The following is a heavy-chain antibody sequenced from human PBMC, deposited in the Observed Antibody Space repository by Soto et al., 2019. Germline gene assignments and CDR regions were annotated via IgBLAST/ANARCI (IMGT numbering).Heavy chain of an antibody. CDR1: GGSISSYY. J-gene: IGHJ6*04. D-gene: IGHD2-2*01. CDR2: IYYSGST. V-gene: IGHV4-59*01. Sequence: PSETLSLTCTVSGGSISSYYWSWIRQPPGKGLEWIGYIYYSGSTNYNPSLKSRVTISVDTSKNQFSLKLSSVTAADTAVYYCARDSVYFPNSCSSTSCLYYYYYGMDVWGKGTTVTVPS. CDR3: ARDSVYFPNSCSSTSCLYYYYYGMDV.